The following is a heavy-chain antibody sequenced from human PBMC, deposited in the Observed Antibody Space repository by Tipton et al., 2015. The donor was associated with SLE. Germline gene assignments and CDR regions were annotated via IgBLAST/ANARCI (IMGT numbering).Heavy chain of an antibody. V-gene: IGHV4-59*11. J-gene: IGHJ4*02. CDR1: GGSISLHY. CDR3: ARDQGGPFDY. Sequence: TLSLTCSVSGGSISLHYWSWIRQPPGKGLEWIGYIYYSGSTTYNPSLESRVTMSVDTSKIQFSLRLTSVTAADTAVYYCARDQGGPFDYWGQGILVTVSS. D-gene: IGHD3-16*01. CDR2: IYYSGST.